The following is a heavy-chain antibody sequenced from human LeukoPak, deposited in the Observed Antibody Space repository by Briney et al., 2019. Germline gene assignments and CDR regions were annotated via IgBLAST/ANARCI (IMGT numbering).Heavy chain of an antibody. CDR3: ARHQRRSETFDS. V-gene: IGHV4-38-2*01. D-gene: IGHD3-16*01. CDR2: IYHSGST. J-gene: IGHJ4*02. CDR1: GYSISGGYY. Sequence: SETLSLTCAVSGYSISGGYYWGWIRQPPGRGLDWIGSIYHSGSTYYNPSLKSRVTISVDTSKNQFSLKLSSVTAADTAVYYCARHQRRSETFDSWGQGTLVTVSS.